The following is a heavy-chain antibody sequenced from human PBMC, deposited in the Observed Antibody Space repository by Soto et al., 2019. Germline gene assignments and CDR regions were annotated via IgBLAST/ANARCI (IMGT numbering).Heavy chain of an antibody. J-gene: IGHJ4*02. CDR3: AAVVGTSAFVGYLEY. Sequence: QVLLVQSGTEVKKPGSSVKVSCKASGGTFTSFTLNWVRQARGQGPEWMGRIIPALGIEDYAPKFQGKVTMTADTSTSTAHMEMSSLRSDDTAVYYCAAVVGTSAFVGYLEYWGQGTLVTVSS. CDR2: IIPALGIE. D-gene: IGHD6-19*01. V-gene: IGHV1-69*02. CDR1: GGTFTSFT.